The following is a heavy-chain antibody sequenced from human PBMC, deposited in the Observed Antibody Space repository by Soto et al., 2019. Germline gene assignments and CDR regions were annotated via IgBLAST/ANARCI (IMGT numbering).Heavy chain of an antibody. CDR3: ARLGGYYQSLDT. CDR2: IYYSGST. Sequence: QVQLQESGPGLVKASETLSLTCTVSGGSIDTYYWSWIRQPPGKGLQWIGYIYYSGSTTYSPSLKRRVTIPVDRSKNQCSLKLTSVTAADTAVYYCARLGGYYQSLDTWGQGTLVTVSS. J-gene: IGHJ5*02. V-gene: IGHV4-59*08. D-gene: IGHD3-3*01. CDR1: GGSIDTYY.